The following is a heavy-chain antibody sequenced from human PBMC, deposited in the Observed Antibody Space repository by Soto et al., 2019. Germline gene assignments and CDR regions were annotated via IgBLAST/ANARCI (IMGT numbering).Heavy chain of an antibody. CDR3: AKAGVTSSGWCYFDY. CDR2: ISYDGSNK. D-gene: IGHD6-19*01. J-gene: IGHJ4*02. CDR1: GFTFSSYG. Sequence: GGSLRLSCAASGFTFSSYGMHWVRQAPGKGLEWVAVISYDGSNKYYADSVKGRFTISRDNSKNTLYLQMNSLRAEDTAVYYCAKAGVTSSGWCYFDYWGQGTLVTVSS. V-gene: IGHV3-30*18.